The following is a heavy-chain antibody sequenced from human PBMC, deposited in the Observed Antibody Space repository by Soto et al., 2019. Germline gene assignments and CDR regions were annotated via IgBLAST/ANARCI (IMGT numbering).Heavy chain of an antibody. D-gene: IGHD6-6*01. CDR2: TYHSGST. V-gene: IGHV4-4*02. CDR1: GGSVSNSNW. Sequence: QVQLQESGPGLVKPSGTLSLTCTVSGGSVSNSNWWSWVRQPPGKGLEWIGETYHSGSTNYNPSLKSRVTMSVDESKNKFSLKLSSVTAADTAVYYCARGSSSSYSYYYGMDVWGQGTTVTVSS. J-gene: IGHJ6*02. CDR3: ARGSSSSYSYYYGMDV.